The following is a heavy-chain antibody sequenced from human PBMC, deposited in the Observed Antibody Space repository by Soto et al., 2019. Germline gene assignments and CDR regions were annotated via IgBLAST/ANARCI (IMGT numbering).Heavy chain of an antibody. CDR1: GGVIIGGGCS. Sequence: SDTCTVVGGVIIGGGCSCISKNQYQGMGLEWIGYIYYSGSTFYNPSLRSRVTVSVDTSKNQVVLTMANMDPVDTATYFCAHYQTQNSGGYYSGFDHWGQGILVTVSS. J-gene: IGHJ4*02. CDR3: AHYQTQNSGGYYSGFDH. V-gene: IGHV4-31*03. D-gene: IGHD3-22*01. CDR2: IYYSGST.